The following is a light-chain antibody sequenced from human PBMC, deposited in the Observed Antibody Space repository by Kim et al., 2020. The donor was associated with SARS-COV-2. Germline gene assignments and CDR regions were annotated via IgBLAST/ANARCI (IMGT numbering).Light chain of an antibody. CDR2: WAS. CDR1: QSVLYSSNNQNY. J-gene: IGKJ2*01. Sequence: RATITGKYSQSVLYSSNNQNYLAWYQQKPGQPPKLLIYWASTREYGVPDRFSGSGSGTDFTLTISSLQAEDVAVYYCQQYYSTPYTFGQGTKLEI. V-gene: IGKV4-1*01. CDR3: QQYYSTPYT.